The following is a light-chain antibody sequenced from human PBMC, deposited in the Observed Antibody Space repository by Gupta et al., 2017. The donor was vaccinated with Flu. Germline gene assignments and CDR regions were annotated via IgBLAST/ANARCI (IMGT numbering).Light chain of an antibody. J-gene: IGKJ2*03. CDR2: RAS. CDR3: QQDYSSPYS. Sequence: DIQMTQSPSTLSASVGDRVTITCRASQTLSGWLAWYQQKPGKAPNLLIYRASSLESGVPSRFSGSGSGTEFILTISSLQPDDSASYYCQQDYSSPYSFGQGTKLEIK. CDR1: QTLSGW. V-gene: IGKV1-5*03.